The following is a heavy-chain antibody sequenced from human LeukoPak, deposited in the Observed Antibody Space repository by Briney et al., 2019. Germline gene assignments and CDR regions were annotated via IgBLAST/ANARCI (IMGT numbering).Heavy chain of an antibody. J-gene: IGHJ6*02. CDR1: GFTFGGYA. V-gene: IGHV3-23*01. D-gene: IGHD6-13*01. CDR2: ISGGSEDT. CDR3: ARTIAQYANSWLYFYYGLDV. Sequence: GGSLRLFCTASGFTFGGYAMSWVRQAPGKGLEWVSSISGGSEDTYYADSVKGRFTISRDNSKTTLYLQMNSLRAEDTAVYYCARTIAQYANSWLYFYYGLDVWGQGTTVTVSS.